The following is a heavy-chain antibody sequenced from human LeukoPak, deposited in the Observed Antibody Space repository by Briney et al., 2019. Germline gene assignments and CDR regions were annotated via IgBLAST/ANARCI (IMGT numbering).Heavy chain of an antibody. CDR1: GFTFSSYD. J-gene: IGHJ4*02. Sequence: GGSLRLSCAASGFTFSSYDMHWVRQAPGKGLEWVAFIRFDGSKKYYADAVKGRFTISRDNSKNTLYLQMNSLRAEDTAVYYCARVDYGGTTYFDYWGQGTLVTVSS. D-gene: IGHD4-23*01. CDR2: IRFDGSKK. CDR3: ARVDYGGTTYFDY. V-gene: IGHV3-30*02.